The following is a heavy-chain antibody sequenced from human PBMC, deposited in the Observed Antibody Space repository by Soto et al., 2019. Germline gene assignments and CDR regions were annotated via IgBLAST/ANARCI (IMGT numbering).Heavy chain of an antibody. CDR3: VGPSRKGVTGTYFDY. V-gene: IGHV3-30-3*01. CDR2: ISYFGNIQ. J-gene: IGHJ4*02. Sequence: QVQLVESGGGVVQPGRSLRLSCAASGFTFSNYAMHWVRQAPGKGLEWVAAISYFGNIQYYADSVKGRFTISRDNSKNTLYLQMNSLRAADTAVYYCVGPSRKGVTGTYFDYWGQGTMVTVSS. D-gene: IGHD6-19*01. CDR1: GFTFSNYA.